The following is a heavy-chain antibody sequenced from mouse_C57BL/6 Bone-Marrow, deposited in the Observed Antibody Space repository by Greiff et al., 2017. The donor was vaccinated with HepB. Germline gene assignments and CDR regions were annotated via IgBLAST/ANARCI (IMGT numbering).Heavy chain of an antibody. J-gene: IGHJ4*01. Sequence: VMLVESGPGLVAPSQSLSITCTVSGFSLTSYAISWVRQPPGKGLEWLGVIWTGGGANYNSALKSRLSISKDNSKSQVFLKMNSLQTDDTARYYRARNFYYSKGYAMDYWGQGTSVTVSS. CDR1: GFSLTSYA. CDR3: ARNFYYSKGYAMDY. CDR2: IWTGGGA. V-gene: IGHV2-9-1*01. D-gene: IGHD2-5*01.